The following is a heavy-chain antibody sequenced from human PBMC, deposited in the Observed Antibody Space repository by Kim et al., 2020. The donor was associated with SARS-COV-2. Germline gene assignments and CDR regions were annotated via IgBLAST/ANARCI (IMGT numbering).Heavy chain of an antibody. J-gene: IGHJ4*02. CDR1: GFTFSSYG. CDR2: IWYDGSNK. D-gene: IGHD2-21*01. CDR3: AREGSCGGDCHNDY. V-gene: IGHV3-33*01. Sequence: GGSLRLSCAASGFTFSSYGMHWVRQAPGKGLEWVAVIWYDGSNKYYADSVKGRFTISRDNSKNTLYLQMNSLRAEDTAVYYCAREGSCGGDCHNDYWGQGTLVTVSS.